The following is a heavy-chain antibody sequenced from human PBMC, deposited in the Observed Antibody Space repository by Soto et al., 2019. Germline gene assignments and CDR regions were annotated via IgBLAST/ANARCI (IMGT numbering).Heavy chain of an antibody. CDR2: MNPNSGNT. V-gene: IGHV1-8*01. D-gene: IGHD3-3*01. J-gene: IGHJ3*02. CDR3: ARDITLRGYDFWSGYSDAFDI. Sequence: ASVKVSCKASGYTFTSYDINWVRQATGQGLEWMGWMNPNSGNTGYAQKFQGRVTMTRNTSISTAYMELGSLRSEDTAVYYCARDITLRGYDFWSGYSDAFDIWGQGTMVTVSS. CDR1: GYTFTSYD.